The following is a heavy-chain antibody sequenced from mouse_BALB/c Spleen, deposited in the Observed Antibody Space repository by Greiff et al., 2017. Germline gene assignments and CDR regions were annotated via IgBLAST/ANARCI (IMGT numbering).Heavy chain of an antibody. J-gene: IGHJ2*01. CDR1: GFTFSSYA. V-gene: IGHV5-6-5*01. CDR2: ISSGGST. Sequence: EVKLMESGGGLVKPGGSLKLSCAASGFTFSSYAMSWVRQTPEKRLEWVASISSGGSTYYPDSVKGRFTISRDNARNILYLQMSSLRSEDTAMYYCARTVVATGDYWGQGTTLTVSS. CDR3: ARTVVATGDY. D-gene: IGHD1-1*01.